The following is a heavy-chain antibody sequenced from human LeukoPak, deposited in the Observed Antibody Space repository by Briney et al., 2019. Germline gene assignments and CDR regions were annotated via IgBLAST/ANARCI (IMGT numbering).Heavy chain of an antibody. Sequence: GASVKVSCKASGYSFTNYVIISWVRQAPGQGLEWMGWISAYNGNTEYVQNLQGRVTMTTDTPTSTAYMELRSLRFDDTAVYYCARGMGYNYYHMDVWGKGTTVTVSS. CDR1: GYSFTNYV. V-gene: IGHV1-18*01. CDR3: ARGMGYNYYHMDV. CDR2: ISAYNGNT. J-gene: IGHJ6*03. D-gene: IGHD2-8*01.